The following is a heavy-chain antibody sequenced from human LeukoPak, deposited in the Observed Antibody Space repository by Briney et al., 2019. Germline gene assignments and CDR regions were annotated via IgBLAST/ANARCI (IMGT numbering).Heavy chain of an antibody. CDR1: GYTFTSYA. J-gene: IGHJ4*02. V-gene: IGHV1-3*01. CDR3: ARVGSYYEDLDY. D-gene: IGHD3-22*01. Sequence: ASVKVSCKASGYTFTSYAMHWVRQAPGQRFEWMGWINAGNGNTKYSQKFQGRVTITRDTSASTAYMELSSLRSEDTAVYYCARVGSYYEDLDYWGQGTLVTVSS. CDR2: INAGNGNT.